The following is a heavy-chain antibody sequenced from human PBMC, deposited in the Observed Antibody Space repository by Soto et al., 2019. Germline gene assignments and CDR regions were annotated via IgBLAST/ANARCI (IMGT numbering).Heavy chain of an antibody. D-gene: IGHD3-10*01. J-gene: IGHJ4*02. Sequence: GSGPTLVKPTQTLTLNCTFSGFSLTTSGVGVGWNRQPPGKALVWLALIYWDDEKRYSPSLKSRLTITKDTSKNQVVLTMTNMDPVDTATYYCAHSTYYREGSYYFWCFDYWGQGTLVTVSS. V-gene: IGHV2-5*02. CDR3: AHSTYYREGSYYFWCFDY. CDR1: GFSLTTSGVG. CDR2: IYWDDEK.